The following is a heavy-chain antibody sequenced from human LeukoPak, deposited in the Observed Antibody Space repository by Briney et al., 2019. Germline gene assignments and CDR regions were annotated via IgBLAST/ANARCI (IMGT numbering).Heavy chain of an antibody. Sequence: GGSLRLSCAASGFTFSSYGMHWVRQAPGKGLEWVAFIRYDGSNKYYADSVKGRFTISRDNSKNTLYLQMNSLRAEDTAVYYCAKNNGDYHQYFQHWGQGTLVTVSS. CDR3: AKNNGDYHQYFQH. J-gene: IGHJ1*01. CDR1: GFTFSSYG. CDR2: IRYDGSNK. D-gene: IGHD4-17*01. V-gene: IGHV3-30*02.